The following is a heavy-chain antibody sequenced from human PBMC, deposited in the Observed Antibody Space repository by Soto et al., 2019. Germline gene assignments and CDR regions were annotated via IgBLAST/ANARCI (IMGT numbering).Heavy chain of an antibody. D-gene: IGHD6-6*01. V-gene: IGHV1-18*04. CDR3: ARDRIPWYSSSSAAWWFDP. CDR1: GYTFTSYG. CDR2: ISAYNGNT. Sequence: AAVKVSCKASGYTFTSYGISWVRQAPGQGLEWMGWISAYNGNTNYAQKLQGRVTMTTDTSTSTAYMELRSLRSDDTAVYYCARDRIPWYSSSSAAWWFDPWGQGNLVTVSS. J-gene: IGHJ5*02.